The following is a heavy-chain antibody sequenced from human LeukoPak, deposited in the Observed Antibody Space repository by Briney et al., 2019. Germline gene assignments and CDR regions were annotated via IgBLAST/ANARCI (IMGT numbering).Heavy chain of an antibody. CDR3: ARVYDILTGYHGFDP. CDR2: INPNSGGT. V-gene: IGHV1-2*02. J-gene: IGHJ5*02. CDR1: GYTFTGYY. D-gene: IGHD3-9*01. Sequence: GASVKVSCKASGYTFTGYYMHWVRQAPGQGLEWLGWINPNSGGTNYAQKFQGRVTITADESTSTAYMELSSLRSEDTAVYYCARVYDILTGYHGFDPWGQGTLVTVSS.